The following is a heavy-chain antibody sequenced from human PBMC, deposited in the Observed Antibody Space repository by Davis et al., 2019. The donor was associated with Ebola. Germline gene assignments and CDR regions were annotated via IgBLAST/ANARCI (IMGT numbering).Heavy chain of an antibody. Sequence: ASVKVSCKASGYTFTSYDINWVRQATGQGLEWMGWISAYNGNTNYAQKLQGRVTMTTDTSTSTAYMELRSLRSDDTAVYYCARDPCSGGSCSPDYWGQGTLVTVSS. D-gene: IGHD2-15*01. J-gene: IGHJ4*02. CDR2: ISAYNGNT. V-gene: IGHV1-18*01. CDR1: GYTFTSYD. CDR3: ARDPCSGGSCSPDY.